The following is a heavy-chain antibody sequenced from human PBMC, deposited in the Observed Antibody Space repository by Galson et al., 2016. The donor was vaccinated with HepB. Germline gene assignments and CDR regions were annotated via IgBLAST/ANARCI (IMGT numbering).Heavy chain of an antibody. J-gene: IGHJ6*04. D-gene: IGHD3-22*01. CDR1: GSSLSTYY. CDR3: ARDGLSRYGMDV. CDR2: FYFSGST. V-gene: IGHV4-59*12. Sequence: SETLSLTCTVSGSSLSTYYWSWIRRPPGKGLEWIAYFYFSGSTNYTPSLKSRVSISADTSTNQFSLKLMTVTAADPAVYYCARDGLSRYGMDVWGKGTTVTVSS.